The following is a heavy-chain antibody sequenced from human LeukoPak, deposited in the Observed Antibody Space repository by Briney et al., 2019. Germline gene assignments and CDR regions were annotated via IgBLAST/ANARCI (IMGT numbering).Heavy chain of an antibody. CDR1: GFILSNYA. CDR3: ARDRHRVVPAGVD. V-gene: IGHV3-13*01. Sequence: GGSLRLSCAASGFILSNYAMHWVRQPAGKGLEWVSALGTAGDTFYPGSVKGRFTISRDNAKKSLFLQMSSLRAEDTAIYYCARDRHRVVPAGVDWGQGTLVTVSS. D-gene: IGHD2-2*01. CDR2: LGTAGDT. J-gene: IGHJ4*02.